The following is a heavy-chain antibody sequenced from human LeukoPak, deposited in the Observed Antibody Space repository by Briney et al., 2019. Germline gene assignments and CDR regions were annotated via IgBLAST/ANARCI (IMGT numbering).Heavy chain of an antibody. CDR2: IYYSGST. D-gene: IGHD6-19*01. CDR1: GDSISSADYY. J-gene: IGHJ4*02. Sequence: SETLSLTCSVSGDSISSADYYWSWIRRHPGKGLEWIAYIYYSGSTDSNPSRKSRVTISVDTSKNQCSLRLSSVTAADTAVYHCARFGPHGGWYYFDYWGQGTLVTVSS. V-gene: IGHV4-31*03. CDR3: ARFGPHGGWYYFDY.